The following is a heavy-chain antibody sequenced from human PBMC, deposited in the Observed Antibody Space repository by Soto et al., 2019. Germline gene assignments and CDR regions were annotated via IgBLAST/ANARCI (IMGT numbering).Heavy chain of an antibody. D-gene: IGHD3-22*01. CDR2: ISGSGGST. V-gene: IGHV3-23*01. J-gene: IGHJ5*02. CDR3: ARDAPPLAYYYDPNWFDP. Sequence: GGSLRLSCAASGFTFSSYAVSWVRQAPGKGLEWVSAISGSGGSTYYADSVKGRFTISRDNSKNTLYLQMNSLRDEDTAVYYCARDAPPLAYYYDPNWFDPWGQGTLVTVSS. CDR1: GFTFSSYA.